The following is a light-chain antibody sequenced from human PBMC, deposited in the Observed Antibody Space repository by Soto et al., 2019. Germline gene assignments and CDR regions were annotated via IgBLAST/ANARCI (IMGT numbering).Light chain of an antibody. CDR1: YSDIGDYNY. J-gene: IGLJ2*01. CDR2: EVT. Sequence: QSALTQPPSASGSPGHSVTISCAGTYSDIGDYNYVSWYQQHPDKVPKLIIYEVTKRPSGVPDRFSGSKSGYTASLTVSDLQPADEAVYYCSSYSGTNSNVIFGGGTKLTVL. V-gene: IGLV2-8*01. CDR3: SSYSGTNSNVI.